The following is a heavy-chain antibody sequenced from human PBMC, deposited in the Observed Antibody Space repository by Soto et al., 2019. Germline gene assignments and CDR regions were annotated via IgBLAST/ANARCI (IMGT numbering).Heavy chain of an antibody. CDR2: VNTGGSST. V-gene: IGHV3-23*01. CDR3: TRNDYDTYHFDY. Sequence: GGSLRLSCAASGFTFSSYAMSWVRLAPGKGLEWVSTVNTGGSSTFYADSVKGRFTISRDNSKNTLYLQMNNLRADDTAVYYCTRNDYDTYHFDYWGQGTLVTVSS. D-gene: IGHD4-17*01. CDR1: GFTFSSYA. J-gene: IGHJ4*02.